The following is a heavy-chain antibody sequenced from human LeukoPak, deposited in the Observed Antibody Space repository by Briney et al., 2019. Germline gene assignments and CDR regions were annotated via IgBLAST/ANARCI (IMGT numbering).Heavy chain of an antibody. CDR1: GYTFTSYY. D-gene: IGHD6-19*01. V-gene: IGHV1-46*01. CDR3: ARGREYSSGWYRISFFDY. J-gene: IGHJ4*02. Sequence: ASVKVSCKASGYTFTSYYMHWVRQAPGQGLEWMGIINPSGGSTSYAQKFQGRVTMTRDMSTSTVYMELSSLRSEDTAVYYCARGREYSSGWYRISFFDYWGQGTLVTVSP. CDR2: INPSGGST.